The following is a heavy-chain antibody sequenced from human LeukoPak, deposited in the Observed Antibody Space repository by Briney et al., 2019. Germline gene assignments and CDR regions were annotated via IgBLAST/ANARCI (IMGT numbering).Heavy chain of an antibody. CDR2: VYYGRTA. Sequence: SETLSLTCTVSAASISSSSHHWGWIRQSPGKGLEWIGSVYYGRTAYYSPSLDSRVTISLDTSANQFSLQLNSVTAADTAVYYCVRHDGRGGATMGAFDSWGQGSLVTVSS. V-gene: IGHV4-39*01. CDR3: VRHDGRGGATMGAFDS. D-gene: IGHD4/OR15-4a*01. J-gene: IGHJ5*01. CDR1: AASISSSSHH.